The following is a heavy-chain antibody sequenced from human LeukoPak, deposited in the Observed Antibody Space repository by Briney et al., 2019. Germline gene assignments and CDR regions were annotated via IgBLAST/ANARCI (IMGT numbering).Heavy chain of an antibody. J-gene: IGHJ4*02. CDR1: GGSIRSGYY. CDR2: IYHSGSK. V-gene: IGHV4-38-2*02. Sequence: XCTVSGGSIRSGYYWGWSRKPGGKGVEGIGSIYHSGSKYYNQSLKRRVTISVDKSKNKFYLKMSTVTAEDTAVYYCAREGVDYGDYYSSEIDYWGQGTLVTVSS. CDR3: AREGVDYGDYYSSEIDY. D-gene: IGHD4-17*01.